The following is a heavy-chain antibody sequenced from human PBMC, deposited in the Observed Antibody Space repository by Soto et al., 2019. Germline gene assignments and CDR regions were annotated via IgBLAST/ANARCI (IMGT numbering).Heavy chain of an antibody. V-gene: IGHV3-23*01. J-gene: IGHJ4*02. CDR2: ISGGGGST. Sequence: GGSLRLSCAVSGFTFSSYAMIWVRQAPGKGLEWVSGISGGGGSTYYGDSVKGRFTISRDNSKNTLYLEMNSLRADDTALYYCAKGGRSSSPTRSFFDYWGQGTLVTVSS. CDR1: GFTFSSYA. D-gene: IGHD6-6*01. CDR3: AKGGRSSSPTRSFFDY.